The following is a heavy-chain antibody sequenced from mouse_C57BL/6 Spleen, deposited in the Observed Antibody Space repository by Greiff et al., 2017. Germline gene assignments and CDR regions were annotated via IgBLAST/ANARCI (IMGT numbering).Heavy chain of an antibody. V-gene: IGHV1-50*01. J-gene: IGHJ2*01. CDR2: IDPSGSYT. CDR3: ATYEFDY. CDR1: GYTFTSYW. Sequence: QVQLQQPGAELVKPGTSVKLSCKASGYTFTSYWMQWVKQRPGQGLEWIGEIDPSGSYTNYNQKFKGKATLTVNTSSSTAYMKLNSVAAENSAGYYCATYEFDYWGQGTTLTVSS. D-gene: IGHD2-12*01.